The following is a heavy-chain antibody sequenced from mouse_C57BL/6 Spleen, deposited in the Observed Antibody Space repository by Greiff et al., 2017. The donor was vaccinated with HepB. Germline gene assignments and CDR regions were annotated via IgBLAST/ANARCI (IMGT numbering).Heavy chain of an antibody. V-gene: IGHV3-6*01. CDR3: ARSDYDYLYAMDY. CDR1: GYSITSGYY. J-gene: IGHJ4*01. Sequence: EVHLVESGPGLVKPSQSLSLTCSVTGYSITSGYYWNWIRQFPGNKLELMGYISYDGSNNYNPSLKNRSTITRDTSKNQFFLKLNSVTTEDTATYYCARSDYDYLYAMDYWGQGTSVTVSS. CDR2: ISYDGSN. D-gene: IGHD2-4*01.